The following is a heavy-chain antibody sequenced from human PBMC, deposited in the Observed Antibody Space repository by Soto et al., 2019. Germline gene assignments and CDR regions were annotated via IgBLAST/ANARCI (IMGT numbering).Heavy chain of an antibody. J-gene: IGHJ6*02. CDR3: AREGSYYYGSGSYYNGPQYYGMDV. Sequence: PSQTLSLTCAISGDSVSSNSAAWNWIRQSPSRGLEWLGRTYYRSKWYNDYAVSVKSRITVNPDTSKNQFSPQLNSVTPEDTAVYYCAREGSYYYGSGSYYNGPQYYGMDVWGQGTTVTVSS. CDR2: TYYRSKWYN. CDR1: GDSVSSNSAA. D-gene: IGHD3-10*01. V-gene: IGHV6-1*01.